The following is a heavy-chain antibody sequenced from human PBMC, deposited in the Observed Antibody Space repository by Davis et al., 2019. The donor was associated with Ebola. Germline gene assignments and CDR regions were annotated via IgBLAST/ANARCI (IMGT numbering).Heavy chain of an antibody. J-gene: IGHJ4*02. CDR1: GFTFSSYA. CDR2: ISGSGGST. V-gene: IGHV3-23*01. Sequence: GGSLRLSCAASGFTFSSYAMSWVRQAPGKGLEWVSAISGSGGSTYYADSVKGRFTISRDNSKNTLYLQMNSLRAEDTAVYYCAKFIYDFWSGCLDYWGQGTLVTVSS. CDR3: AKFIYDFWSGCLDY. D-gene: IGHD3-3*01.